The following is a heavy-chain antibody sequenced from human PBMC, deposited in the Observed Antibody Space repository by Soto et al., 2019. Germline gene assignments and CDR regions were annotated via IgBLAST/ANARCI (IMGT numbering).Heavy chain of an antibody. CDR3: ATGVNYRPILG. V-gene: IGHV3-66*01. D-gene: IGHD3-16*01. CDR1: GFAVSSNH. CDR2: ILNDDRT. J-gene: IGHJ4*02. Sequence: EVQLVESGGGLVQPGGSLTLSCAASGFAVSSNHMTWVRLAPGKGLEWLSVILNDDRTFYADSVKGRFIISRDNSENTLYLHMNSLRDEDTAVYYCATGVNYRPILGWGQGTQVTVSS.